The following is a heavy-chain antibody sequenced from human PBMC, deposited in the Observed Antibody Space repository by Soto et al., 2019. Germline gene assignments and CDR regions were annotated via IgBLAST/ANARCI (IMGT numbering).Heavy chain of an antibody. CDR1: GDTFTSYY. CDR3: ARDLGLSSSRYFDY. J-gene: IGHJ4*02. D-gene: IGHD6-13*01. Sequence: ASVEVSCTASGDTFTSYYRHWVRQAPGQGLEWMGIINPSGGNTSYAQKFQGRVTMTRDTSTSTVYMELSSLRSEDTAVYYCARDLGLSSSRYFDYWGQGTLVTVS. V-gene: IGHV1-46*03. CDR2: INPSGGNT.